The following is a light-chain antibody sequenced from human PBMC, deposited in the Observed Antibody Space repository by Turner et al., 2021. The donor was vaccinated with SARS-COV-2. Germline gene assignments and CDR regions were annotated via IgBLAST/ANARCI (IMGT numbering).Light chain of an antibody. Sequence: EIVLTQSPGTLSLSPGERATLSCRASQSVSSIYLAWYQQKPGQAPRLLIYGASSRDTGIPDRFSGSGSGTDFTLTISRLEPEDFAVYYCQQYGSSPWTFGQGTKVETK. CDR1: QSVSSIY. J-gene: IGKJ1*01. CDR2: GAS. CDR3: QQYGSSPWT. V-gene: IGKV3-20*01.